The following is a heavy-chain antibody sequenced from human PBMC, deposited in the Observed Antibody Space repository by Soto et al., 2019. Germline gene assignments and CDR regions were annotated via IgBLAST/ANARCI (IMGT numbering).Heavy chain of an antibody. D-gene: IGHD2-2*01. CDR2: ISGSGSST. V-gene: IGHV3-23*01. CDR1: IYTIDSYA. J-gene: IGHJ6*02. CDR3: AISTRWGYYGMDV. Sequence: EVQLLESGGGLIQPRGSLRLSCAASIYTIDSYAMSWVRQAPGKGLEWVSSISGSGSSTYYADSVKGRVTISKDNSRNRLFLQMNSLRAGDTAVYYCAISTRWGYYGMDVWGQGTTVTVSS.